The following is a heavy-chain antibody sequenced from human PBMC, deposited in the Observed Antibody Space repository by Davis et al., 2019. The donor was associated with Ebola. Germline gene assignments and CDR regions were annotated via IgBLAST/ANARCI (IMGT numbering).Heavy chain of an antibody. Sequence: ASVKVSCKASGYTFTSYYMHWVRQASGQGLEWMGIINPSGGSTSYAQKFQGRVTMTRDTSTSTVYMELSSLRSEDTAVYYCAREFLVYAILDYWGQGTLVTVSS. CDR3: AREFLVYAILDY. V-gene: IGHV1-46*01. J-gene: IGHJ4*02. CDR1: GYTFTSYY. CDR2: INPSGGST. D-gene: IGHD2-8*01.